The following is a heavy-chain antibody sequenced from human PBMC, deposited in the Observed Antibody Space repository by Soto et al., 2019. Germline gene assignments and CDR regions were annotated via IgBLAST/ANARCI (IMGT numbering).Heavy chain of an antibody. CDR3: ETTPPQTGTRGAAAFDH. D-gene: IGHD1-26*01. CDR1: GASVSRAGRC. CDR2: TYYSRTP. V-gene: IGHV4-31*03. J-gene: IGHJ5*02. Sequence: SLILPLTCTVAGASVSRAGRCWAWFSQHSGRGLDWVGDTYYSRTPYYNPSLKSRLTISPDPTKNRFSLQMTSVTAADTAVYYGETTPPQTGTRGAAAFDHSCQGTLVAVS.